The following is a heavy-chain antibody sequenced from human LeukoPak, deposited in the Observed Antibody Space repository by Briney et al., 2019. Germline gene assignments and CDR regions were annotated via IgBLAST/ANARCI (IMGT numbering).Heavy chain of an antibody. CDR1: GFTFSSYA. CDR2: LSGSGSTT. V-gene: IGHV3-23*01. Sequence: GGSLRLSCAASGFTFSSYAMSWVRQAPGKGLEWVSALSGSGSTTYYADSVKGRFTISRDNSKNTLYLQMNSLRAADTAVYYCAKDPVNFDFWSGYENWFDPWGQGTLVTVSS. J-gene: IGHJ5*02. CDR3: AKDPVNFDFWSGYENWFDP. D-gene: IGHD3-3*01.